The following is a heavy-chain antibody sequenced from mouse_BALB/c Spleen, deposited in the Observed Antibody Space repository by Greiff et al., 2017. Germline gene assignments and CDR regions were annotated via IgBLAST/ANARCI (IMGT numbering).Heavy chain of an antibody. CDR3: ARDDDFLDY. J-gene: IGHJ4*01. CDR2: IRNKANGYTT. Sequence: EVKLVESGGGLVQPGGSLRLSCATSGFTFTDYYMSWVRQPPGKALEWLGFIRNKANGYTTEYSASVKGRFTISRDNSQCILYLQMNTLRAEDNATYYCARDDDFLDYWGQGTSVTVSS. CDR1: GFTFTDYY. V-gene: IGHV7-3*02. D-gene: IGHD2-4*01.